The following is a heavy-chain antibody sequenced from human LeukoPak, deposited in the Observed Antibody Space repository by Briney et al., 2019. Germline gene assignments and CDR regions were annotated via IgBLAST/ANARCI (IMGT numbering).Heavy chain of an antibody. D-gene: IGHD3-3*01. J-gene: IGHJ5*02. Sequence: SETLSLTCAVYSGSFSGYYWSWIRQPPGKGLEWIGEINHSGSTNYNPSLKSRVTISVDTSKNQFSLKLSSVTAADTAVYYCARGQYDFWSGYRRNNWFDPWGQGTLVTVSS. CDR3: ARGQYDFWSGYRRNNWFDP. V-gene: IGHV4-34*01. CDR1: SGSFSGYY. CDR2: INHSGST.